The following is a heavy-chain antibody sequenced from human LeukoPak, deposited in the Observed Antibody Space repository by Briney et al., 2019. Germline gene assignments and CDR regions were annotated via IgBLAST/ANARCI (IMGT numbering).Heavy chain of an antibody. CDR3: ARGKLGRGLRREYYYYMDV. CDR2: MNPNSGNT. J-gene: IGHJ6*03. D-gene: IGHD5-12*01. V-gene: IGHV1-8*03. CDR1: GYTFTSYD. Sequence: ASVNVSCKASGYTFTSYDINWVRQAPGQGLEGMGWMNPNSGNTGYAQKFQGRVTITRNTSISTAYMELSSLRSGDTAVYYCARGKLGRGLRREYYYYMDVWGKGTTVTVSS.